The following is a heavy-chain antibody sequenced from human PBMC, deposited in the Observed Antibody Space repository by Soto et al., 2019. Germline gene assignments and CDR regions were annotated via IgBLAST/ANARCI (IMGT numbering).Heavy chain of an antibody. D-gene: IGHD3-10*01. CDR1: GYTFTSYA. CDR2: INAGNGNT. J-gene: IGHJ4*02. Sequence: GASVKVSCKASGYTFTSYAMHWVRQAPGQRLEWMGWINAGNGNTKYSQKFQGRVTITRDTSASTAYMELSSLRSEDTAVYYCARDYYGSGSYFVDTVYWGQGTLVTVSS. V-gene: IGHV1-3*01. CDR3: ARDYYGSGSYFVDTVY.